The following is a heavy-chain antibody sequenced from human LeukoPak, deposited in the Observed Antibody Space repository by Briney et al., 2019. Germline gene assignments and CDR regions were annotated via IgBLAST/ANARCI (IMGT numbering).Heavy chain of an antibody. V-gene: IGHV4-38-2*01. J-gene: IGHJ4*02. D-gene: IGHD6-13*01. Sequence: SETLSLTCAVSGYSISSGYYWGWIRQPPGKGLEWIGSIYHSGSTYYNPSLKSRVTISVDTSKNQFSLKLSSVTAVDTAVYYCARQQQLVLGYFDYWGQGTLVTVSS. CDR1: GYSISSGYY. CDR2: IYHSGST. CDR3: ARQQQLVLGYFDY.